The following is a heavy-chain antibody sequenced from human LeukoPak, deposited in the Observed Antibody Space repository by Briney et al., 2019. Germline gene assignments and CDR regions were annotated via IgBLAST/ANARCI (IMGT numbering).Heavy chain of an antibody. CDR3: AKDDYYGSGMARYYYYYYMDV. V-gene: IGHV3-13*01. CDR1: GFTFSSYD. CDR2: IGTAGEI. D-gene: IGHD3-10*01. Sequence: GGSLRLSCAASGFTFSSYDIHWVRQATGKGLEWVSGIGTAGEIYYPGSVKGRFTISRDNSKNTLYLQMNSLRAEDTAVYYCAKDDYYGSGMARYYYYYYMDVWGKGTTVTISS. J-gene: IGHJ6*03.